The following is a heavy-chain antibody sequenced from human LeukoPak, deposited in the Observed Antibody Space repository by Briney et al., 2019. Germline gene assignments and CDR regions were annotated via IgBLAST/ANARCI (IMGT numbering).Heavy chain of an antibody. D-gene: IGHD6-19*01. CDR3: TRAHGGWFDY. V-gene: IGHV3-49*04. CDR2: IRSKAYGGTT. Sequence: QPGRSLRLSCTASGFTFGDYAMSWVRQAPGKGXXXXGFIRSKAYGGTTEYAASVKGRFTISRDDSKSIAYLQMNSLKTEDTAVYYCTRAHGGWFDYWGQGTLVTVSS. J-gene: IGHJ4*02. CDR1: GFTFGDYA.